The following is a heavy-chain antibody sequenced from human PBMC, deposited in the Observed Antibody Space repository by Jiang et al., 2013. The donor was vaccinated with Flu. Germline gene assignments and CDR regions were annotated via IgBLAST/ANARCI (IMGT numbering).Heavy chain of an antibody. V-gene: IGHV3-49*02. CDR3: TRDQGEEAVAGTAFDI. J-gene: IGHJ3*02. Sequence: GGTNRIAASVKGRFTISRDDSKSIAYLQMNSLKTEDTAVYYCTRDQGEEAVAGTAFDIWGQGTMVTVSS. CDR2: GGTN. D-gene: IGHD6-19*01.